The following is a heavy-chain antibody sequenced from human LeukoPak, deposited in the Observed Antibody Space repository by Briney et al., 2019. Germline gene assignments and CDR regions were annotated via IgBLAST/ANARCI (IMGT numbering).Heavy chain of an antibody. J-gene: IGHJ4*02. D-gene: IGHD6-13*01. Sequence: WMGIIYPGDSDTRYSPSFQGQVTISADKSISTAYLQWSSLKASDTAMYYCARLIAAAGDDYWGQGTLVTVSP. CDR2: IYPGDSDT. CDR3: ARLIAAAGDDY. V-gene: IGHV5-51*01.